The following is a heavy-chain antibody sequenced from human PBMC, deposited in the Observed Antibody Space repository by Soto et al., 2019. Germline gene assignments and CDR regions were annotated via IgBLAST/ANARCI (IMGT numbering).Heavy chain of an antibody. CDR1: GFTFSSYW. CDR3: ARDLDLRDFWSGHFGGVWFDP. D-gene: IGHD3-3*01. CDR2: IKQDGSEK. J-gene: IGHJ5*02. V-gene: IGHV3-7*01. Sequence: EVELVESGGGLVQPGGSLRLSCAASGFTFSSYWMSWVRQAPGKGLECVANIKQDGSEKYYVDSVKGRFTISRDNAKNSLYLHMNSLKAEDTAVYYCARDLDLRDFWSGHFGGVWFDPWGQGTLVTVSS.